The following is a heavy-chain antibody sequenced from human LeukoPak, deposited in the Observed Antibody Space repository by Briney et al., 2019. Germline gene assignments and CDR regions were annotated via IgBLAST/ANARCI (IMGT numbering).Heavy chain of an antibody. J-gene: IGHJ4*02. CDR2: IRSKAYGGTT. CDR1: GFTFGDYA. V-gene: IGHV3-49*03. CDR3: TRDNRDYYDSSALF. D-gene: IGHD3-22*01. Sequence: GGSLRLSYTASGFTFGDYAMSWFRQAPGKGLEWVGFIRSKAYGGTTEYAASVKGRFTISRDDSKSIAYLQMNSLKTEDTAVYYCTRDNRDYYDSSALFWGQGTLVTVSS.